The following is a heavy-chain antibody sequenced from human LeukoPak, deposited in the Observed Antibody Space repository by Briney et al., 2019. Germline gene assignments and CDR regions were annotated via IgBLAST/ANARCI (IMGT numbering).Heavy chain of an antibody. D-gene: IGHD3/OR15-3a*01. CDR1: GFTFSSYA. CDR2: ISYDGSNK. V-gene: IGHV3-30-3*01. Sequence: GRSLRLSCAASGFTFSSYAMHWVRQAPGKGLEWVAVISYDGSNKYYADSVKGRFTISRDNFKNTLYLQMNSLRAEDTAVYYCARDKDWAFDYWGQGTLVTVSS. CDR3: ARDKDWAFDY. J-gene: IGHJ4*02.